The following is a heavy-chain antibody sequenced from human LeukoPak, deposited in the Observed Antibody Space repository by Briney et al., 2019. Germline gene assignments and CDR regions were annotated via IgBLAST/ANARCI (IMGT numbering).Heavy chain of an antibody. CDR3: ARMNDMTTVVTLQGFDY. J-gene: IGHJ4*02. CDR1: GFTFSDYY. CDR2: ISGGGRTI. V-gene: IGHV3-11*01. D-gene: IGHD4-23*01. Sequence: GGSLRLSCAASGFTFSDYYMSWTRQAPGKGLEWISYISGGGRTIYYADSVKGRFTMSRDNAKNSLYLEMNRLSAEDTAVYYCARMNDMTTVVTLQGFDYWGQGTLVTVSS.